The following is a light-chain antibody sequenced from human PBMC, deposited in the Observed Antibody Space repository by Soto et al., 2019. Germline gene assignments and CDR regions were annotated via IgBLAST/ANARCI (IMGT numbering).Light chain of an antibody. Sequence: QSVLTQPPSASGSPGQSVTISCTGTKNDIGVYDFVSWYQHHPGKAPRLIIYEVVQRPSGVPDRFSGSKSGNTASLTVSGLQAADEADYYCQSYDSSLTGYVFGTGTKLTVL. CDR2: EVV. CDR3: QSYDSSLTGYV. V-gene: IGLV2-8*01. CDR1: KNDIGVYDF. J-gene: IGLJ1*01.